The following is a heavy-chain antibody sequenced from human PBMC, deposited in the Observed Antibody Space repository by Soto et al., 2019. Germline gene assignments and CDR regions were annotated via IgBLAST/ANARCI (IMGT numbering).Heavy chain of an antibody. V-gene: IGHV4-59*01. CDR2: IYYSGST. D-gene: IGHD2-15*01. J-gene: IGHJ6*02. Sequence: SETLSLTCTVSGGSISSYYWSWIRQPPGKGLEWIGYIYYSGSTNYNPSLKSRVTISVDTSKNQFSLKLSSVTAADTAVYYCARDPSYGGNLYYYGMDVWGQGTTVTVS. CDR1: GGSISSYY. CDR3: ARDPSYGGNLYYYGMDV.